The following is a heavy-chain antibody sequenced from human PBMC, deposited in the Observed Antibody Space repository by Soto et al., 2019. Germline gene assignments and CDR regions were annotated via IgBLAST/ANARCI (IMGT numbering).Heavy chain of an antibody. J-gene: IGHJ4*02. Sequence: GESLKISCKGSGYMFTSYWIGRVRQMPGKGLEWMGIIHGGDSNTRYSPSFDGQVTISTDKSINTAYLQWSSLKASDTAMYYCASRITSSNGWDYWGQGTLVTVYS. V-gene: IGHV5-51*01. CDR1: GYMFTSYW. CDR2: IHGGDSNT. D-gene: IGHD6-19*01. CDR3: ASRITSSNGWDY.